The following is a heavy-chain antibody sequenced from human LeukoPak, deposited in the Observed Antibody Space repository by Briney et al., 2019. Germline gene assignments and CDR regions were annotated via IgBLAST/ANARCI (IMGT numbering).Heavy chain of an antibody. Sequence: SETLSLTCTVSGGSISSYHWSWIRQPPGKGLEWIGYIYYSGSTNYNPSLKSRVAISVDTSKNQFSLKLSSVTAADTAVYYCAREGPAYCGGDCQNDAFDIWGQGTMVTASS. CDR1: GGSISSYH. CDR2: IYYSGST. J-gene: IGHJ3*02. V-gene: IGHV4-59*01. CDR3: AREGPAYCGGDCQNDAFDI. D-gene: IGHD2-21*02.